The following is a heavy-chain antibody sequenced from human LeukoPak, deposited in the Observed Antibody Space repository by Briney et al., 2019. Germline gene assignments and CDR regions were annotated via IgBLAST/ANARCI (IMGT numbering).Heavy chain of an antibody. Sequence: PEGSLRLSCAASGFTFSSYAMHWVRQAPGKGLEWVAVISYDGSNKYYADSVKGRFTISRDNSKNTLYLQMNSLRAEDTAVYYCARGGPGYYDFWSGYYDGDYYYGMDVWGQGTTVTVSS. CDR1: GFTFSSYA. V-gene: IGHV3-30-3*01. D-gene: IGHD3-3*01. CDR3: ARGGPGYYDFWSGYYDGDYYYGMDV. CDR2: ISYDGSNK. J-gene: IGHJ6*02.